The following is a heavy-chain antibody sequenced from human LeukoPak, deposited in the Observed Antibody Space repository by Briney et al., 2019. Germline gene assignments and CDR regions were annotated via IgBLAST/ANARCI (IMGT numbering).Heavy chain of an antibody. V-gene: IGHV3-74*01. CDR3: ARGPESYYSDY. J-gene: IGHJ4*02. D-gene: IGHD1-26*01. CDR2: INSGGTYT. CDR1: GFIFSNYW. Sequence: GGSLRLSCAASGFIFSNYWFHWVRQAPGKGLVWVSRINSGGTYTTYADSVKGRFTISRDNAKNTVYLQMSSLRAEDTAFYYCARGPESYYSDYWGQGTLVTVSS.